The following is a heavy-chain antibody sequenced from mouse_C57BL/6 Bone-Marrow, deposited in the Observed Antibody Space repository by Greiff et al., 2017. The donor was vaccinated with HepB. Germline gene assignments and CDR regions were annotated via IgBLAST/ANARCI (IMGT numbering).Heavy chain of an antibody. V-gene: IGHV1-64*01. CDR1: GYTFTSYW. Sequence: VQLQQPGAELVKPGASVKLSCKASGYTFTSYWMHWVKQRPGQGLEWIGMIHPNSGSTNYNEKFKSKATLTVDKSSSTAYMQLSSLTSEDSAVYYCAREGVNWVYAMDYWGQGTSVTASS. D-gene: IGHD4-1*01. J-gene: IGHJ4*01. CDR3: AREGVNWVYAMDY. CDR2: IHPNSGST.